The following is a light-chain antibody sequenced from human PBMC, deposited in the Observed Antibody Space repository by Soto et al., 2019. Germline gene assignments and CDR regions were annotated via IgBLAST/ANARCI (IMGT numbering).Light chain of an antibody. CDR2: GAS. CDR3: QQYGSSPRS. V-gene: IGKV3-20*01. J-gene: IGKJ1*01. CDR1: QSVSSTY. Sequence: EIVLTQSPGTLSLSPGERATLFCRASQSVSSTYLAWYQHKLGQAPRLLIYGASGKASGIPDRFSGSGSGTGFTLSISTLEPEDFAVYYCQQYGSSPRSFGHGTKVEVK.